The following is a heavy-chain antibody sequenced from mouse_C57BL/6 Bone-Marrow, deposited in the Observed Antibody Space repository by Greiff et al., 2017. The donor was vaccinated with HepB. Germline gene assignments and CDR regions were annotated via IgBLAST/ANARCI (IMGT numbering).Heavy chain of an antibody. CDR2: IWSGGST. CDR1: GFSLTSYG. Sequence: VKLVESGPGLVQPSQSLSITCTVSGFSLTSYGVHWVRQSPGKGLEWLGVIWSGGSTDYNAAFISRLSISKDNSKSQVFFKMNSLQADDTAIYYCARNGGWLLRRFAYWGQGTLVTVSA. D-gene: IGHD2-3*01. V-gene: IGHV2-2*01. J-gene: IGHJ3*01. CDR3: ARNGGWLLRRFAY.